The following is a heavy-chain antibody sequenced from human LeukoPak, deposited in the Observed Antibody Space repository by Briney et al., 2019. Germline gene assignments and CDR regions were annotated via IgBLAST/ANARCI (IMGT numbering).Heavy chain of an antibody. Sequence: GGSLRLSCAASGFTFSSYWMHWVRQAPGKGLVWVSRMITDGSSTSYADSVKGRFTISRDNAKNTLYLQMNSLRAEDTAMYYCARGGGGWFDPWGQGTLVTVSS. V-gene: IGHV3-74*01. J-gene: IGHJ5*02. D-gene: IGHD3-16*01. CDR2: MITDGSST. CDR3: ARGGGGWFDP. CDR1: GFTFSSYW.